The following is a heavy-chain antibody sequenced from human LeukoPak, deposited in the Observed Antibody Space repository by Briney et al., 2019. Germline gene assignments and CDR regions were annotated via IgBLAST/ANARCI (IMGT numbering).Heavy chain of an antibody. V-gene: IGHV4-39*01. CDR1: GGSISSSGYY. D-gene: IGHD1-26*01. J-gene: IGHJ5*02. Sequence: SETLSLTCTVSGGSISSSGYYWGWIRQPPGQGLEWIASINYSGSTYSNPSLRSPITISVDTSKIQLSLKLSSLTAADTAVYYCARHEYSGSYYGLSWFDPWGQGTLVTVSS. CDR2: INYSGST. CDR3: ARHEYSGSYYGLSWFDP.